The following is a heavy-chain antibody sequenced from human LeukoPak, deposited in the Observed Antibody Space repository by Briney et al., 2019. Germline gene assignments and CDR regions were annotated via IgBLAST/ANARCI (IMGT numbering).Heavy chain of an antibody. J-gene: IGHJ4*02. D-gene: IGHD6-19*01. CDR2: ISISGGST. CDR1: GVTFTNYA. CDR3: AKVPAGNKVEY. V-gene: IGHV3-23*01. Sequence: GGSLRLSCAASGVTFTNYAMTWVRQAPGKGLEWVSGISISGGSTDYADSVKGRFTFSRDNSKNTLYLQMNSLRAEDTAVYYCAKVPAGNKVEYWGQGTLVTVSS.